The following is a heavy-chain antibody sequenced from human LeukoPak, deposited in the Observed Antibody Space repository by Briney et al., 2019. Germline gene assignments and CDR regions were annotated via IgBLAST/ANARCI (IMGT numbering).Heavy chain of an antibody. Sequence: ASVKVSCKASGYTFTGYYMHWVRQAPGQGLEWMGWINPNSGGTNYAQKFQGRVTMTRDTSISPAYMELSRLRSDDTAVYYCARDLIAAAGMGYWGQGTLVTVSS. CDR1: GYTFTGYY. D-gene: IGHD6-13*01. CDR3: ARDLIAAAGMGY. CDR2: INPNSGGT. V-gene: IGHV1-2*02. J-gene: IGHJ4*02.